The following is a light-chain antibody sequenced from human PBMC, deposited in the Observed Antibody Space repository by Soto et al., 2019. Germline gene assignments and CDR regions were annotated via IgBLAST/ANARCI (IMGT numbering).Light chain of an antibody. CDR3: AAWDDSLNGLDV. Sequence: QAVLAQPPSASGTPGPRVTISCSGSSSNIGSNGVNWYQQLPGTAPKLLIYSSHQRPSGVPDRFSGSKSGTSASLAISGLQSEDEADYYCAAWDDSLNGLDVFGTGTKLTVL. J-gene: IGLJ1*01. CDR2: SSH. V-gene: IGLV1-44*01. CDR1: SSNIGSNG.